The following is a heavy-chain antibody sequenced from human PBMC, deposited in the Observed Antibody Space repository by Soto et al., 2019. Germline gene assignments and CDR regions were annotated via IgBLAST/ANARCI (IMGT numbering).Heavy chain of an antibody. J-gene: IGHJ4*02. V-gene: IGHV5-51*01. CDR1: GYTFSNFW. CDR3: ARSPRSSPYFDY. Sequence: GESLKISCQCSGYTFSNFWIAWVRQLPGKGLEWMGIIYPGDYETRYSPSFHGKVTISADRSIGTAYLQWSSLEASDSAFYFCARSPRSSPYFDYWGQIALVTVSS. D-gene: IGHD6-13*01. CDR2: IYPGDYET.